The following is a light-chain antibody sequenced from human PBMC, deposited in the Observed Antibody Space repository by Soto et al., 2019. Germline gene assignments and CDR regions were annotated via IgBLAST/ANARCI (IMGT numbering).Light chain of an antibody. Sequence: EIVLTQSPGTLSLSPGERATLSCRASQSVIRNSLAWFQQLPGQAPRLLIYGASDRFTRIPERFRGSGSGTDFTLTISRLEPEDCAVYYCQQYAGLPRTFGQGTKVEVK. CDR2: GAS. V-gene: IGKV3-20*01. CDR1: QSVIRNS. CDR3: QQYAGLPRT. J-gene: IGKJ1*01.